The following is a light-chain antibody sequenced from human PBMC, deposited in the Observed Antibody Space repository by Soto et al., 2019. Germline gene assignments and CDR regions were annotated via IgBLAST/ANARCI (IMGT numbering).Light chain of an antibody. V-gene: IGKV1-39*01. Sequence: DIQMTQSPSSLSASVGDRVTITCRASQSISTYLNWYQHKPGEAPKLLIYAASRLQGGVPSRFSGSGSGTDFTLTISSLQPEDFATFYCQQSYNNYTLGQGTKLEIK. CDR3: QQSYNNYT. CDR1: QSISTY. J-gene: IGKJ2*01. CDR2: AAS.